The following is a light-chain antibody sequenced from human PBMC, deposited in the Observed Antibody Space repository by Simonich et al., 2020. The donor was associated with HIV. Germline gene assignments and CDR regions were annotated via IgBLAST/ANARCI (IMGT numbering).Light chain of an antibody. CDR2: DVR. V-gene: IGLV2-14*03. CDR1: SSDVGAYNY. CDR3: SSYTSSSTWI. J-gene: IGLJ2*01. Sequence: QSALTQPRSVSGSPGQPVTISCTGTSSDVGAYNYVSWYQQHPCKAPKLMIYDVRKRPSGFSNRFSGSKSGNTASLTISGLRAEDEADYYCSSYTSSSTWIFGGGTKLTVL.